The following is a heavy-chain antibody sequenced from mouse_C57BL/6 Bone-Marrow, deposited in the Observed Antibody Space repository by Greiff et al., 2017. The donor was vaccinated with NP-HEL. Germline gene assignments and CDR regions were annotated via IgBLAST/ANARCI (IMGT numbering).Heavy chain of an antibody. Sequence: VQLKESGPVLVKPGASVKMSCKASGYTFTDYYMNWVKQSHGKSLEWIGVINPYNGGTSYNQKFKGKATLTVDKSSSTAYMELNSLTSEDSAVYYCARVISLFDYWGQGTTLTVSS. CDR3: ARVISLFDY. V-gene: IGHV1-19*01. CDR1: GYTFTDYY. CDR2: INPYNGGT. J-gene: IGHJ2*01.